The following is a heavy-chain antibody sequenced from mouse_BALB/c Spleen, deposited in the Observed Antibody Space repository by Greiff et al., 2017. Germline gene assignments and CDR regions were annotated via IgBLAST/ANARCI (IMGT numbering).Heavy chain of an antibody. CDR1: GFTFSSYA. V-gene: IGHV5-6-5*01. J-gene: IGHJ2*01. CDR3: ARGGLYYGYDY. CDR2: ISSGGST. D-gene: IGHD2-2*01. Sequence: EVNVVESGGGLVKPGGSLKLSCAASGFTFSSYAMSRVRQTPEKRLEWVASISSGGSTYYPDSVKGRFTISRDNARNILYLQMSSLRSEDTAMYYCARGGLYYGYDYWGQGTTLTVSS.